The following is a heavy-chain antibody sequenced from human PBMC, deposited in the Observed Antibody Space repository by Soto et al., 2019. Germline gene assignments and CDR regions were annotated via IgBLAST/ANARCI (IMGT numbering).Heavy chain of an antibody. CDR1: GFTFSNFA. D-gene: IGHD1-1*01. CDR2: ISGSGDDT. Sequence: GGSLSLSCVASGFTFSNFAMPWVSQAPGEGLEWVSAISGSGDDTFYADSMKGRFTISRDNSKDTLYLQINSLRAEDTAVYYCANPIPKTGTTFGFWGQGTLVTVSS. V-gene: IGHV3-23*01. J-gene: IGHJ4*02. CDR3: ANPIPKTGTTFGF.